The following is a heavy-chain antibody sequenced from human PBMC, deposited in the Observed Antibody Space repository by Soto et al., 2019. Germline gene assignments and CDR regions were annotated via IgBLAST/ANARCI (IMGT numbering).Heavy chain of an antibody. CDR3: ARGDSSSWYPVAQLDD. CDR2: IYYSGST. V-gene: IGHV4-59*08. Sequence: KPSETLSLTCTVSGGSISSYYWSWIRQPPGKGLEWIGYIYYSGSTNYNPSLKSRVTISVDTSKNQFSLKLSSVTAADTAVYYCARGDSSSWYPVAQLDDWGQGTLVTVSS. J-gene: IGHJ4*02. D-gene: IGHD6-13*01. CDR1: GGSISSYY.